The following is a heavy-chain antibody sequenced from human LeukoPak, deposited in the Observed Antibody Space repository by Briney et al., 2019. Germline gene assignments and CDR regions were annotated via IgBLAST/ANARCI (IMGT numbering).Heavy chain of an antibody. CDR3: ARAGCSGGSCYVDP. CDR1: GFTFSDYY. CDR2: ISSSGSTI. J-gene: IGHJ5*02. Sequence: GGSLRLSCAASGFTFSDYYMSWIRQAPGKGLGWVSYISSSGSTIYYADSVKGRFTISRDNAKNSLHLQMNSLRAEDTAVYYCARAGCSGGSCYVDPWGQEPWSPSPQ. V-gene: IGHV3-11*01. D-gene: IGHD2-15*01.